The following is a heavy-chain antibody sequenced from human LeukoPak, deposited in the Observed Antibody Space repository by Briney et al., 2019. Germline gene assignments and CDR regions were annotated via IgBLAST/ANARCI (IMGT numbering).Heavy chain of an antibody. CDR3: ARGGAARLPDY. CDR1: GFSFSSYG. CDR2: ISSSGSTI. V-gene: IGHV3-48*04. J-gene: IGHJ4*02. D-gene: IGHD6-6*01. Sequence: GGTLRLSCAASGFSFSSYGMSWVRQAPGKGLEWVSYISSSGSTIYYADSVKGRFTISRDNAKNSLYLQMNSLRAEDTAVYYCARGGAARLPDYWGQGTLVTVSS.